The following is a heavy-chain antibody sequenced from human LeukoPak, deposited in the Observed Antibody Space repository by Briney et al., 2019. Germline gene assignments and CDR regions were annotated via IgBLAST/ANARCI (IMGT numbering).Heavy chain of an antibody. J-gene: IGHJ3*02. Sequence: SETLSLTCAVYGGSFSGYYWSWIRQPPGKGLEWIGEINHSGSTNYNPSFKSRVTISVDTSKNQFSLKLSSVTAADTAVYYCARGSRITMIVVVIPVAAFDIWGQGTMVTVSS. CDR2: INHSGST. CDR1: GGSFSGYY. V-gene: IGHV4-34*01. CDR3: ARGSRITMIVVVIPVAAFDI. D-gene: IGHD3-22*01.